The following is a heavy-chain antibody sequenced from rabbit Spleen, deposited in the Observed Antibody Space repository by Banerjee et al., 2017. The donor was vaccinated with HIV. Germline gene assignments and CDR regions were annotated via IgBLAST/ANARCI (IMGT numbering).Heavy chain of an antibody. J-gene: IGHJ4*01. CDR1: GFSFSNAYW. CDR3: ARGAYDSTTGYYDGYYFIL. Sequence: QEQLVESGGGLVQPEGSLTLTCTASGFSFSNAYWMCWVRQAPGKGLEVIACIYTGSGSTYYASWAKGRFTISNPSSTTVTLQMTGLTVADTATYFCARGAYDSTTGYYDGYYFILWGPGTLVTVS. CDR2: IYTGSGST. V-gene: IGHV1S45*01. D-gene: IGHD1-1*01.